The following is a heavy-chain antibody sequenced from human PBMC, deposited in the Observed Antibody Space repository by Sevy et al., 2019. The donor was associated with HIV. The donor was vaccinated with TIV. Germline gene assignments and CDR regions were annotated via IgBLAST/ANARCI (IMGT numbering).Heavy chain of an antibody. CDR3: AHETFGRFES. V-gene: IGHV3-7*01. CDR1: GFSFSANW. D-gene: IGHD3-16*01. CDR2: IKGEGSDK. J-gene: IGHJ4*02. Sequence: GSLRLSCAASGFSFSANWMNWVRQAPGKGLEWVANIKGEGSDKHYVDTVEGRLTISRDNAKKVRYLQMNSLRVEDTAVYYCAHETFGRFESWGQGTLVTVSS.